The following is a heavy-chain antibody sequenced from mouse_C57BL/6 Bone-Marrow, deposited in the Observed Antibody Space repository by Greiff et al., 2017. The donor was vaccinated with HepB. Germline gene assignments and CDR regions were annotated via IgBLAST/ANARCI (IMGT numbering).Heavy chain of an antibody. Sequence: EVQLHQSGPELVKPGASVKIPCKASGYTFTDYNMDLVKQSHGKSLEWIGDINPNNGGTIYNQKFKGKATLIVDKSSSTAYMELRRLTSEDTAVYYCARSYYYGSSRDVWGTGTTVTVSS. CDR2: INPNNGGT. V-gene: IGHV1-18*01. J-gene: IGHJ1*03. CDR3: ARSYYYGSSRDV. CDR1: GYTFTDYN. D-gene: IGHD1-1*01.